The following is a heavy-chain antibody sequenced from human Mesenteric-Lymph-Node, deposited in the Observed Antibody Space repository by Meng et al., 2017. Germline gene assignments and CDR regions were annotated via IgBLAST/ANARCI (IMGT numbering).Heavy chain of an antibody. Sequence: LQLQESGPGLVKPSETLSLTCTGSGGSVSSGGYYWTWIRQHPGKGLEWFGHIYYSGSTFYNPSLKRRVIISIDTSKNQFSLNLRSVTAADTAVYYCARVSSGWDYFDYWGQGTLVTVSS. CDR2: IYYSGST. CDR3: ARVSSGWDYFDY. D-gene: IGHD6-19*01. CDR1: GGSVSSGGYY. J-gene: IGHJ4*02. V-gene: IGHV4-31*03.